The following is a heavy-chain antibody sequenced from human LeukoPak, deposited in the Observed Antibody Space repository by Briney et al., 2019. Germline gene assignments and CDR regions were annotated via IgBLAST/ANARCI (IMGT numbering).Heavy chain of an antibody. D-gene: IGHD3-10*01. V-gene: IGHV3-7*01. J-gene: IGHJ4*02. CDR1: GFTFSNYW. CDR2: IKTDGSEK. Sequence: PGGSLRLSCEGSGFTFSNYWMGWVRQAPGKGLQWVANIKTDGSEKYYVDSVKGRFTISRDNAKNSLYLQMNSLRAEDTAVYYCARDLGITMVRGVTMDYWGQGTLVTVSS. CDR3: ARDLGITMVRGVTMDY.